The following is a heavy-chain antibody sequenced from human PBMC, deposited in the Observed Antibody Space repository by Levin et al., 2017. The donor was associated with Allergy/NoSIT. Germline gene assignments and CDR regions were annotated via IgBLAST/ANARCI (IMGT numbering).Heavy chain of an antibody. CDR3: ARNNELLTGYYAGDY. J-gene: IGHJ4*02. Sequence: SCAASAFTFSSYSMNWVRQAPGKGLEWVASISSTSTYIFYADSVRGRFTISRDNAKNSLYLQMNNLRAEDTAVYYCARNNELLTGYYAGDYWGQGTLVTVSS. D-gene: IGHD3-9*01. CDR2: ISSTSTYI. CDR1: AFTFSSYS. V-gene: IGHV3-21*01.